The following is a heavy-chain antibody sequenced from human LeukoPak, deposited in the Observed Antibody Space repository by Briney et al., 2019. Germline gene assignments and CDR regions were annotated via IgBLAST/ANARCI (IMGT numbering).Heavy chain of an antibody. CDR1: GRSFSGYY. Sequence: SETLSLTCAVYGRSFSGYYWSWIRQPPGKGLEWIGEINHSGSTNYNPSLKSRVTISVDTSKNQFSLKLSSVTAADTAVYYCASLGGYNKGYWGQGTLVTVSS. D-gene: IGHD5-24*01. V-gene: IGHV4-34*01. CDR2: INHSGST. CDR3: ASLGGYNKGY. J-gene: IGHJ4*02.